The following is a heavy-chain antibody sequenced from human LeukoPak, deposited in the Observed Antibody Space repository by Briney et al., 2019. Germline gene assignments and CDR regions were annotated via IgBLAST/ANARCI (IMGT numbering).Heavy chain of an antibody. CDR2: INHSGST. V-gene: IGHV4-34*01. D-gene: IGHD5-24*01. CDR1: GGSFSGYY. Sequence: SETLSLTCAVYGGSFSGYYWSWIRQPPGKGLEWIGEINHSGSTNYNPSLKSRVTISVDTSKNQFSLKLSSVTAADTAVYYCARGPRWLQLRYWGRGTRVTVSS. J-gene: IGHJ4*02. CDR3: ARGPRWLQLRY.